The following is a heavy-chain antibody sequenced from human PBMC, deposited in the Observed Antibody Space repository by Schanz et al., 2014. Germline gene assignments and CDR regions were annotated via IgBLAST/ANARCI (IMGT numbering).Heavy chain of an antibody. V-gene: IGHV1-2*06. CDR2: INPGPGGT. D-gene: IGHD6-19*01. J-gene: IGHJ6*02. Sequence: QVQLVQSGAEVKEPGASVMVSCKASGYTFTGHYIQWVRQAPGQGLEWMGRINPGPGGTTYAQSFRGRVTMTRDTSISTAYMELSRLTSDDTAVFFCARENTAVAGMPRVMDVWGQGTTVTVTS. CDR1: GYTFTGHY. CDR3: ARENTAVAGMPRVMDV.